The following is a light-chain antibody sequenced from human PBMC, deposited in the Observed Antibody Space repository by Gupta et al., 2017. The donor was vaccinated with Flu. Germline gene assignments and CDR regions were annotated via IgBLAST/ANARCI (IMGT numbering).Light chain of an antibody. CDR2: KDS. J-gene: IGLJ3*02. V-gene: IGLV3-25*02. Sequence: SYELTQSPSVSMSPGQTARLTCSGDALPRQYTYWYQQKPGQAPVLVIYKDSERPSGIPERFSGSSSGTTVTLTITRVQAEDEADYYCQSADSSGTWVFGGGTKVTVL. CDR3: QSADSSGTWV. CDR1: ALPRQY.